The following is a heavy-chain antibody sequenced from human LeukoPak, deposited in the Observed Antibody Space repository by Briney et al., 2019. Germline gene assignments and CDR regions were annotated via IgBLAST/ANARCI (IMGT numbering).Heavy chain of an antibody. D-gene: IGHD3-16*01. CDR2: ISAYNGNT. CDR1: GYTFTSYG. Sequence: ASVKVSCKASGYTFTSYGISWVRQAPGQGLEWMGWISAYNGNTNYAQKLQGRVTMTTDTSTSTAYMGLRSLRSDDTAVYYCARVRPYVYYFDYWGQGTLVTVSS. CDR3: ARVRPYVYYFDY. V-gene: IGHV1-18*01. J-gene: IGHJ4*02.